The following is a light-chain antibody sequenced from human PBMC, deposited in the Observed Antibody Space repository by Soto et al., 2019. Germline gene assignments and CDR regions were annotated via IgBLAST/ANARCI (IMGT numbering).Light chain of an antibody. Sequence: QTVVTQEPSLTVSPGGTVTLTCASSTGAVTSGYYANWFQQKPGQAPRALISSTSNKHSWTPARFSGSHLGGKAALTLSGVQPEDEAEYYCLLFYRDAGVFGGGTKVTVL. CDR1: TGAVTSGYY. CDR3: LLFYRDAGV. CDR2: STS. J-gene: IGLJ3*02. V-gene: IGLV7-43*01.